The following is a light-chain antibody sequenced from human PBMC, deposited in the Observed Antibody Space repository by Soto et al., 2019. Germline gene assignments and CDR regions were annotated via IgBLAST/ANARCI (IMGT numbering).Light chain of an antibody. CDR2: GDN. Sequence: QPVLTQPPSASGTPGQRVTISCSGSGSSIGTNTVNWYRQLPGTAPKLLIYGDNQRPSGVPDRFSGSKPGTSASLAISGLQSEDEADYYCAAWDGSLNNVLFGGGTKLTVL. J-gene: IGLJ2*01. CDR1: GSSIGTNT. CDR3: AAWDGSLNNVL. V-gene: IGLV1-44*01.